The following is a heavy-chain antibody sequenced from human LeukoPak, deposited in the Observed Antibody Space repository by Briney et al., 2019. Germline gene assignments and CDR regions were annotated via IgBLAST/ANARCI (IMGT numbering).Heavy chain of an antibody. D-gene: IGHD5-18*01. Sequence: GGSLRLSCAASGFTFSSYWMHWVRQGPGKELTWVSHINSDGTTTNYADSVKGRFTISRDNAKNTLYLQMNSLRVEDTAVYYCATDGYSYGYGQSYFDYWGQGPRSPSPQ. CDR3: ATDGYSYGYGQSYFDY. CDR2: INSDGTTT. J-gene: IGHJ4*02. CDR1: GFTFSSYW. V-gene: IGHV3-74*01.